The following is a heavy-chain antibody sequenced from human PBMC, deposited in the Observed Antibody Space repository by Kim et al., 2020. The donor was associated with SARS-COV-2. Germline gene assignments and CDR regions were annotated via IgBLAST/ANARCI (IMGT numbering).Heavy chain of an antibody. CDR1: GGTFSSYA. CDR3: ARGSIPYYYDSSGYYGGLDY. J-gene: IGHJ4*02. V-gene: IGHV1-69*13. D-gene: IGHD3-22*01. Sequence: SVKVSCKASGGTFSSYAISWVRQAPGQGLEWMGGIIPIFGTANYAQQFQGRVTITADESTSTAYMELSSLRSEDTAVYYCARGSIPYYYDSSGYYGGLDYWGQGTLVTVSS. CDR2: IIPIFGTA.